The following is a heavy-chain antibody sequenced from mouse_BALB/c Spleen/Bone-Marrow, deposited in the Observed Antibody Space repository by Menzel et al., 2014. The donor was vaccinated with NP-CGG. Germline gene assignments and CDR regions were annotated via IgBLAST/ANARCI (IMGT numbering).Heavy chain of an antibody. D-gene: IGHD1-1*01. Sequence: EVKLVESGPSLVKPSQTLSLTCSVTGDSITSGYWNWIRKFPGNKLEYMGYISYSGSTYYNPSLKSRISITRDTSKNXYYLQLNSVTTEDTAIYYCARILLRSYAMDYWGQGTSVTVSS. CDR2: ISYSGST. V-gene: IGHV3-8*02. CDR3: ARILLRSYAMDY. J-gene: IGHJ4*01. CDR1: GDSITSGY.